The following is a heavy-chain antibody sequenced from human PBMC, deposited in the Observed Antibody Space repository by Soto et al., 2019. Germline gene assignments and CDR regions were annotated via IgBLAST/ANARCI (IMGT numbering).Heavy chain of an antibody. CDR3: ARVTGIAAAGTGRGNYYYYGMDV. CDR1: GGTFSSYA. J-gene: IGHJ6*02. D-gene: IGHD6-13*01. V-gene: IGHV1-69*01. Sequence: QVQLVQSGAEVKKPGSSGKVSCKASGGTFSSYAISWVRQAPGQGLEWMGGIIPIFGTANYAQKFQGRVTITADESTSTAYMELSSLRSEDTAVYYCARVTGIAAAGTGRGNYYYYGMDVWGQGTTVTVSS. CDR2: IIPIFGTA.